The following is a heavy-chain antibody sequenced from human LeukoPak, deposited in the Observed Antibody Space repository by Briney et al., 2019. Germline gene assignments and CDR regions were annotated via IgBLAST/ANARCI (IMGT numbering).Heavy chain of an antibody. CDR2: IIPIFGTA. Sequence: GASVKVSCKASGGTFSSYAISWVRQAPGQGLEWMGGIIPIFGTANYAQKFQGRVTITADKSTSTAYMELSSLRSEDTAVYYCAREAHYDILTGYYNRLDYWGQGTLVTVSS. CDR1: GGTFSSYA. V-gene: IGHV1-69*06. D-gene: IGHD3-9*01. J-gene: IGHJ4*02. CDR3: AREAHYDILTGYYNRLDY.